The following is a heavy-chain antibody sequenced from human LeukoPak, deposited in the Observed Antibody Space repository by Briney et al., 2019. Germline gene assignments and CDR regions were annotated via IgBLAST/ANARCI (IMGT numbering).Heavy chain of an antibody. Sequence: ASVKVSCKASGYTFTGYYMHWVRQAPGQGLEWMGWINPNSGGTNYAQKFQGRVTMTRDTSISTAYMELSRLRSDDTAVYYCARDRAHRYYDSSGYFYWGQGTLVTVSS. CDR2: INPNSGGT. J-gene: IGHJ4*02. CDR3: ARDRAHRYYDSSGYFY. CDR1: GYTFTGYY. V-gene: IGHV1-2*02. D-gene: IGHD3-22*01.